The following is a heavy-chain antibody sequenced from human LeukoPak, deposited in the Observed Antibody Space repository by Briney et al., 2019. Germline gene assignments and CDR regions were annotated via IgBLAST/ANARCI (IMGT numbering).Heavy chain of an antibody. Sequence: GASVKVSCKASGYTFTSYDINWVRQATGQGLEWMGWMNPNSVNTGYAQKFQGRVTMTRNTSISTAYMELSSLRSEDTAVYYCAREAYSSSKRPFDPWGQGTLVTVSS. CDR2: MNPNSVNT. CDR3: AREAYSSSKRPFDP. V-gene: IGHV1-8*01. CDR1: GYTFTSYD. D-gene: IGHD6-6*01. J-gene: IGHJ5*02.